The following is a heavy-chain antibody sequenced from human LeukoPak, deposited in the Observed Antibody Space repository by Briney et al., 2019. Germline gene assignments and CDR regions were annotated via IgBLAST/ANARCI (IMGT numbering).Heavy chain of an antibody. D-gene: IGHD3-22*01. V-gene: IGHV5-51*01. CDR2: IYPGDSDT. J-gene: IGHJ3*02. CDR1: GYSFTSYW. Sequence: GESLKISCKGSGYSFTSYWIGWVRPMPGKGLEWMGIIYPGDSDTNYSPSFQGQVTISADKSISTAYLQRSSLKGSDTAMYYWASAGSSSDYYYCSAFDSWGQGTMVTVSS. CDR3: ASAGSSSDYYYCSAFDS.